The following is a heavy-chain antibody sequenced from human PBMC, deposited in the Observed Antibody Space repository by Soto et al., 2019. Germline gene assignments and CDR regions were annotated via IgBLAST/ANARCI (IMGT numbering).Heavy chain of an antibody. D-gene: IGHD3-9*01. J-gene: IGHJ4*02. CDR1: GFTFTXYA. CDR2: ITGGGDNT. V-gene: IGHV3-23*01. CDR3: TQDGGSRDWLTVN. Sequence: EVQLLESGGDLVQPGGSLRLSCAAXGFTFTXYAMSWIRQAPGKGLEWVSAITGGGDNTYYADSVKGRFTISRDNSKNTLYLQMNSLRAEDTAFYYCTQDGGSRDWLTVNWGQGTLVTVSS.